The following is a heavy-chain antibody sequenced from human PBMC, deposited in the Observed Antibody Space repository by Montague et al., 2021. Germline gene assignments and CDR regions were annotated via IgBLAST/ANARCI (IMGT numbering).Heavy chain of an antibody. Sequence: SDTLSLTCSVSGDSVRCGIYHWGWIRASPGKGLECIGYICDGGSATYKTSLGSRVTMSLDTSSNQFSLNLRSATAADTAVYYCAAYYYGGGGRGPWGQGTLVTVSS. V-gene: IGHV4-61*01. CDR1: GDSVRCGIYH. D-gene: IGHD3-22*01. CDR2: ICDGGSA. J-gene: IGHJ5*02. CDR3: AAYYYGGGGRGP.